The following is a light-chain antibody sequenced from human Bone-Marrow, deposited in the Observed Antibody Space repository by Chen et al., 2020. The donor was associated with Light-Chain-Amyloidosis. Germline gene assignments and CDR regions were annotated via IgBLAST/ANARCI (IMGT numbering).Light chain of an antibody. CDR2: SNN. CDR3: AAWDDSLDVLYV. V-gene: IGLV1-44*01. Sequence: QTALTQPPSASGPPGQRVTISCSGSTSNIGSNTVNWYQHLPGTAPKLLIHSNNQRPSGVPARFSGSKSGTSASLAISGLQSADEAIYYCAAWDDSLDVLYVFGTGTKVTVL. J-gene: IGLJ1*01. CDR1: TSNIGSNT.